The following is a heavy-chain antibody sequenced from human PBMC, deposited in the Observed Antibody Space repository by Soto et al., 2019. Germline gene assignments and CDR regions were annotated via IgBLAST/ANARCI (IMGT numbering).Heavy chain of an antibody. CDR1: GFTFSSYE. CDR3: ARHMGVAADDPFDI. CDR2: ISFSGTTI. Sequence: GGSLRLSCAASGFTFSSYEMNWVRQAPGKGLEWVSYISFSGTTIYYADSVKGRFTISRDNAKNSLYLQMNSLRAEDTAVYYCARHMGVAADDPFDIWGQGTMVTVSS. D-gene: IGHD2-15*01. V-gene: IGHV3-48*03. J-gene: IGHJ3*02.